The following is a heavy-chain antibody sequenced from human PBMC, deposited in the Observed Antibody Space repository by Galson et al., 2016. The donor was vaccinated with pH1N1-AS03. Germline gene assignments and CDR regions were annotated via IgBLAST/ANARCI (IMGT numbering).Heavy chain of an antibody. D-gene: IGHD1-14*01. Sequence: SLRLSCAASGFPFEDYALRWVRHAPGQGLEWVARIVANLLNPGYAHSVKGRFTIFRDNRKNSVDLEMHSLTIEDSALYYCARDMNRFDYWGQGTRVTVSS. CDR2: IVANLLNP. CDR1: GFPFEDYA. V-gene: IGHV3-43*02. J-gene: IGHJ4*02. CDR3: ARDMNRFDY.